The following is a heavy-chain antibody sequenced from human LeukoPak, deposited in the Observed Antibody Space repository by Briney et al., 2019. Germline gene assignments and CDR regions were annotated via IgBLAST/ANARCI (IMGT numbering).Heavy chain of an antibody. Sequence: SETLSLTCTVSGGSISSYYWSWIRQPPGKGLEWIGYIYYSGSTNYNPSLKSRVTISVDTSKNQFSLKLSSVTAADTAVYYCARQYSSSSGVGFDYWGQGTLVTVPS. CDR2: IYYSGST. D-gene: IGHD6-6*01. CDR3: ARQYSSSSGVGFDY. V-gene: IGHV4-59*08. CDR1: GGSISSYY. J-gene: IGHJ4*02.